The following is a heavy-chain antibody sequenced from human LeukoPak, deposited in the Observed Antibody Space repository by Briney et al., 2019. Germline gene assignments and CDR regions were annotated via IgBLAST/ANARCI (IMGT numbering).Heavy chain of an antibody. CDR1: GGSISNYY. Sequence: SETLPLTCTVSGGSISNYYWSWIRQPAGKGLEWIGRMYSNGNTNYNPSLQSRMTMSVDTSTNQFSLKLTSVTAADTAVYYCARDSPDGYSHGHYYYNMDVWGKGTTVTVS. CDR2: MYSNGNT. J-gene: IGHJ6*03. D-gene: IGHD5-18*01. CDR3: ARDSPDGYSHGHYYYNMDV. V-gene: IGHV4-4*07.